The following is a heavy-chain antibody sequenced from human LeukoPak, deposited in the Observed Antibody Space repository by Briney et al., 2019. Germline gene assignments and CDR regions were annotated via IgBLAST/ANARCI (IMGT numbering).Heavy chain of an antibody. Sequence: GRSLRLSCAASGFTFDDYAMHWVRQGPGKGLEWVSGISWNSGSIGYADSVKGRFTISRDNAKNSLYLQMNSLRAEDTAVYYCARDIYYYDSSGYYFPGGSDYWGQGTLVTVSS. CDR2: ISWNSGSI. CDR3: ARDIYYYDSSGYYFPGGSDY. CDR1: GFTFDDYA. D-gene: IGHD3-22*01. J-gene: IGHJ4*02. V-gene: IGHV3-9*01.